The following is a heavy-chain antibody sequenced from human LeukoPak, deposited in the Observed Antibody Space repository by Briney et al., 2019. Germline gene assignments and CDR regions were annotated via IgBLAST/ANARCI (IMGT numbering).Heavy chain of an antibody. D-gene: IGHD1-1*01. CDR3: AREGQLERRRDLDY. V-gene: IGHV1-2*02. CDR2: IYPNSGGT. J-gene: IGHJ4*02. CDR1: GNTFIGYY. Sequence: ASVKVSCMASGNTFIGYYLHWVRQSPGQGLQWMGWIYPNSGGTYYAHNFQGRVTMTRDTSISTAYMELSSLRSDDTAVYYCAREGQLERRRDLDYWGQGTLVTVSS.